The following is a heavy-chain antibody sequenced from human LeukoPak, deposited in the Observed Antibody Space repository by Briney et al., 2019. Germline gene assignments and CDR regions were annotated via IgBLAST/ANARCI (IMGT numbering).Heavy chain of an antibody. CDR3: ARDQFLYCSSTSCREPYYYMDV. CDR1: GGTFSSYA. Sequence: GASVKVSCTASGGTFSSYAISWVRQAPGQGLEWMGGIIPIFGTANYAQKFQGRVTITADESTSTAYMELSSLRSEDTAVYYCARDQFLYCSSTSCREPYYYMDVWGKGTTVTVSS. J-gene: IGHJ6*03. CDR2: IIPIFGTA. V-gene: IGHV1-69*01. D-gene: IGHD2-2*01.